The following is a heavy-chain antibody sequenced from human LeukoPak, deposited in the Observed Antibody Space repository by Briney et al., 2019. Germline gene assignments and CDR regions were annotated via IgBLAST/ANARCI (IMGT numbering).Heavy chain of an antibody. V-gene: IGHV3-30*02. D-gene: IGHD2-2*01. CDR2: IQYDGSNK. J-gene: IGHJ6*03. CDR3: AKDSIVVVPAAMRRGYMDV. Sequence: GGSLRLSCAASGFTFSSYGMHWVRQAPGKGLEWVAFIQYDGSNKYYADSVKGRFTISRDNSKNTLYLQMNSLRAEDTAVYYCAKDSIVVVPAAMRRGYMDVWGKGTTVTVSS. CDR1: GFTFSSYG.